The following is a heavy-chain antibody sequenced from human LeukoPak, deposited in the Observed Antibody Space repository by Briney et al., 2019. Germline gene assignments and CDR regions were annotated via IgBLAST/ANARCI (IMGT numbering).Heavy chain of an antibody. J-gene: IGHJ6*02. Sequence: GGSLRLSCAASGLTFSSYAMSWVRQAPGKGLEWVSAISGSGGGTYYADSVKGRFTISRDNSKNTLYLQMNSLRAEDTAIYYCAKGMTTVTTIDVWGQGTTVTVSS. CDR1: GLTFSSYA. CDR2: ISGSGGGT. D-gene: IGHD4-11*01. V-gene: IGHV3-23*01. CDR3: AKGMTTVTTIDV.